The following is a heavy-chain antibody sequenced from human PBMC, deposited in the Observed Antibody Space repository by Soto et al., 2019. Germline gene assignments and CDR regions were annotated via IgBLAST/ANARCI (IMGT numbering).Heavy chain of an antibody. CDR3: AKFAFLSDYGDYWGDEYFQH. J-gene: IGHJ1*01. CDR1: GFTFSSYA. Sequence: GGSLRLSCAASGFTFSSYAMSWVRQAPGKGLEWVSAISGSGGSTYYADSVKGRFTISRDNSKNTLYLQMNSLRAEDTAVYYCAKFAFLSDYGDYWGDEYFQHWGQGTLVTVSS. CDR2: ISGSGGST. D-gene: IGHD4-17*01. V-gene: IGHV3-23*01.